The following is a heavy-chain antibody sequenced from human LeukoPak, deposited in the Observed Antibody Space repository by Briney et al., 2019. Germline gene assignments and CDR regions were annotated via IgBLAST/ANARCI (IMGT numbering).Heavy chain of an antibody. CDR3: ATELSQIVWGGLDY. CDR2: IQNDASTE. V-gene: IGHV3-33*05. Sequence: VRSLRLSCAASGFIFSHYGMHWVRQAPGKGLEWVAVIQNDASTENFADSVKGRFTISRDNSKNTVFLQMNSLRVEDTAVYYCATELSQIVWGGLDYGGQGTLVSVSS. D-gene: IGHD2-21*01. J-gene: IGHJ4*02. CDR1: GFIFSHYG.